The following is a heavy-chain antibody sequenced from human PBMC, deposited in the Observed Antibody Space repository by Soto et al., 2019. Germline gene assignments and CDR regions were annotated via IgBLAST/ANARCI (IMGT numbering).Heavy chain of an antibody. V-gene: IGHV4-39*01. CDR3: ARHGRGHDYGDLRPLFSYYYYMDV. D-gene: IGHD4-17*01. J-gene: IGHJ6*03. CDR1: GGSISSSSYY. Sequence: QLQLQESGPGLVKPSETLSLTCTVSGGSISSSSYYWGWIRQPPGKGLEWIGSIYYSGSTYYNPSLQSRVPISVDTSMNQLSLKLSAVTAADTAVYYCARHGRGHDYGDLRPLFSYYYYMDVWGKGTTVTVSS. CDR2: IYYSGST.